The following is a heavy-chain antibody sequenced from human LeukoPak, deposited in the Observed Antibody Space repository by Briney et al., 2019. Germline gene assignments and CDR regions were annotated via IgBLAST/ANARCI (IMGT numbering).Heavy chain of an antibody. D-gene: IGHD6-13*01. CDR2: IKQDGSEK. J-gene: IGHJ4*02. CDR1: GFTFSSYW. Sequence: GGSLRLSCAASGFTFSSYWMSWVRQAPGKGLEWVANIKQDGSEKYYVDSVKGRFTISRDNAKNSLYLQMNSLRAEDTAVHYCARGLSWYDEGVVGYWGQGTLVTVSS. CDR3: ARGLSWYDEGVVGY. V-gene: IGHV3-7*01.